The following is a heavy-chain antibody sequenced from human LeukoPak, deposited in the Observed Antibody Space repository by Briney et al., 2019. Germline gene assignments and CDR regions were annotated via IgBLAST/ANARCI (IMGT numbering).Heavy chain of an antibody. Sequence: VASVKVSCKASGYTFTGYYMHWVRQAPGQELEWMGWINPNSGGTNYAQKFQGWVTMTRDTSISTAYMELSRLRSDDTAVYYCARVGGYSYGCFDYWGQGTLVTVSS. V-gene: IGHV1-2*04. CDR1: GYTFTGYY. CDR2: INPNSGGT. J-gene: IGHJ4*02. D-gene: IGHD5-18*01. CDR3: ARVGGYSYGCFDY.